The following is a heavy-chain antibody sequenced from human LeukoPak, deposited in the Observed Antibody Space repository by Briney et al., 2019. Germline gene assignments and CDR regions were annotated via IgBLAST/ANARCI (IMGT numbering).Heavy chain of an antibody. J-gene: IGHJ4*02. D-gene: IGHD6-19*01. CDR3: ARGKVVAGTPGQNSWDD. CDR1: GGSISSYY. Sequence: SETLSLTCTVSGGSISSYYWNWIRQPAGKGLEWIGRIYTSGSTNYNPSLKSRVTMSVDTSKNQFSLKLTSVTAADTAVYYCARGKVVAGTPGQNSWDDWGQGILVTVSS. V-gene: IGHV4-4*07. CDR2: IYTSGST.